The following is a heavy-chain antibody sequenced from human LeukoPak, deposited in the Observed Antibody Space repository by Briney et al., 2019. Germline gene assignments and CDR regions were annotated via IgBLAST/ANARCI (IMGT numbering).Heavy chain of an antibody. CDR1: GFTFNNYA. V-gene: IGHV3-23*01. CDR2: ISGSGGAT. D-gene: IGHD1-14*01. Sequence: GGSLRLSCAASGFTFNNYAMGWVRQAPGKGLEWVSGISGSGGATYYADSVKGRFIISRDNSKNTLYLQMNSLRAEDSAVYHCAKDWASGNYFDYWGQGTLVTVSS. J-gene: IGHJ4*02. CDR3: AKDWASGNYFDY.